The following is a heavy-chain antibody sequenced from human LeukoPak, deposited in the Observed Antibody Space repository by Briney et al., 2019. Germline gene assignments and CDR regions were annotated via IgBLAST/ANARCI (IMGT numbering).Heavy chain of an antibody. J-gene: IGHJ4*02. Sequence: ASVKVSCKASGYTLTSYYMHWVRQAPGQGLEWMGIINPSDGSAIYTQKFQGRVTLTTDTSTSTVYMELNSLRSEDTAVYYCARGFNYYDNSGYHQYYFDYWGQGTLVTVSS. CDR3: ARGFNYYDNSGYHQYYFDY. CDR2: INPSDGSA. D-gene: IGHD3-22*01. V-gene: IGHV1-46*01. CDR1: GYTLTSYY.